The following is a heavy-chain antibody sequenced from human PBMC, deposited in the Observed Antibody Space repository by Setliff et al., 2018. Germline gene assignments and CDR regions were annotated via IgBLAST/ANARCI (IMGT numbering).Heavy chain of an antibody. CDR1: ADTFTGYY. CDR2: MNPNSGNT. Sequence: ASVKVSCKASADTFTGYYVHWVRQAPGQGLEWIGWMNPNSGNTGYAQKFQGRVTMTRDTAISTAYMELSSLRSEDTAVYYCARGSVEYSRGWYYFDYWAQGTLVTVSS. D-gene: IGHD6-19*01. V-gene: IGHV1-8*01. CDR3: ARGSVEYSRGWYYFDY. J-gene: IGHJ4*02.